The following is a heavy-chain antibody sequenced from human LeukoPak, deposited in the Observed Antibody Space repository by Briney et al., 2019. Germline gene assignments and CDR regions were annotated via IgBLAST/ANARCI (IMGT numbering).Heavy chain of an antibody. CDR1: GGSISSGDYY. J-gene: IGHJ4*02. V-gene: IGHV4-30-4*01. D-gene: IGHD4-17*01. CDR3: ARGGPYGDPYTF. Sequence: ASQTLSLTCTVSGGSISSGDYYWSWIRQPPGKGLEWIGYIYYSGSTYYNPSLKSRVTISVDTSKNQFSLSLTSVTAADTAVYFCARGGPYGDPYTFWGQGRMIAVS. CDR2: IYYSGST.